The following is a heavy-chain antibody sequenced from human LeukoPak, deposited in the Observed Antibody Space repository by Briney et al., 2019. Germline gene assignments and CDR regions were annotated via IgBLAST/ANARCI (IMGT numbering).Heavy chain of an antibody. D-gene: IGHD2-15*01. CDR2: IYAGGTI. J-gene: IGHJ3*02. CDR1: GFTVSSNY. V-gene: IGHV3-53*01. CDR3: ARAPGIRNAFDI. Sequence: PGESLRLPCAASGFTVSSNYMSWVRQAPGRGLEWVSIIYAGGTIYYADSVKGRFIISRDNSKNTLYLQMNSLRVEDTAVYYCARAPGIRNAFDIWGQGTMVTVSP.